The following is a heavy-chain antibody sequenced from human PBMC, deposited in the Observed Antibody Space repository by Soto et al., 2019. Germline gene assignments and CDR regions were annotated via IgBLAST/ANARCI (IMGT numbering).Heavy chain of an antibody. CDR3: AARSPYDYGDFYYYYGMDV. CDR1: GYTFTSYA. Sequence: ASVKVSCKASGYTFTSYAMHWVLQAPGQRLEWMGWINAGNGNTKYSRKFQGRVTITRDTSTSTAYMELSSLRSEDTAVYYCAARSPYDYGDFYYYYGMDVWGQGTTVTVSS. J-gene: IGHJ6*02. D-gene: IGHD4-17*01. CDR2: INAGNGNT. V-gene: IGHV1-3*01.